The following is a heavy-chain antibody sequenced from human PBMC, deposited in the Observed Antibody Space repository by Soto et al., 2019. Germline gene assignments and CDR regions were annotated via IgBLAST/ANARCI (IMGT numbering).Heavy chain of an antibody. CDR1: GFTFSSYA. D-gene: IGHD5-12*01. CDR3: ARGGVGAYSGYERYYYGMDV. CDR2: ISYDGSNK. V-gene: IGHV3-30-3*01. Sequence: GGSLRLSCAASGFTFSSYAMHWVRQAPGKGLEWVAVISYDGSNKYYADSVKGRFTISRDNSKNTLYLQMNSLRAEDTAVYYCARGGVGAYSGYERYYYGMDVWGQGTTVTVSS. J-gene: IGHJ6*02.